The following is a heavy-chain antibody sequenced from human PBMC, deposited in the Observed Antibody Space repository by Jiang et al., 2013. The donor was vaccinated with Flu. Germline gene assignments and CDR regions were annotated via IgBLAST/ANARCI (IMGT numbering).Heavy chain of an antibody. D-gene: IGHD4-23*01. CDR1: GYTFTSYY. J-gene: IGHJ4*02. CDR3: ARLSLTHGGDY. CDR2: INPSGGST. V-gene: IGHV1-46*01. Sequence: CKASGYTFTSYYMHWVRQAPGQGLEWMGIINPSGGSTSYAQKFQGRVTMTRDTSTSTVYMELSSLRSEDTAVYYCARLSLTHGGDYWGQGTLVTVSS.